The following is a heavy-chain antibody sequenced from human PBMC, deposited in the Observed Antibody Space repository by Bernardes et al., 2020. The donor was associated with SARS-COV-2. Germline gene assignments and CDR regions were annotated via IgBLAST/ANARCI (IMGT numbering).Heavy chain of an antibody. V-gene: IGHV3-33*08. D-gene: IGHD2-2*01. Sequence: GGSLRLSCAVSGFTFRSYGMHWVRQAPGKGLEWVAVIWYDESNKYYGDSVKGRFTISRDNSQNTLYLQMNSLSAEDTALYYCVRSTIVPAAMWGFYYGMDVWGQGTTVTVSS. J-gene: IGHJ6*02. CDR1: GFTFRSYG. CDR3: VRSTIVPAAMWGFYYGMDV. CDR2: IWYDESNK.